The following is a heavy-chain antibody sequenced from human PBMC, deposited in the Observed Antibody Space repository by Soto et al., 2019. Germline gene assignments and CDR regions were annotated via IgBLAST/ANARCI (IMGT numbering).Heavy chain of an antibody. CDR1: GFTFSSYG. V-gene: IGHV3-21*04. CDR2: IDSTGSYI. J-gene: IGHJ2*01. D-gene: IGHD3-22*01. Sequence: GGSLRLSCAASGFTFSSYGMNWVRQAPGKGLELVSSIDSTGSYIYYADSVKGRFTISRDNAKNSLYLQMNSLRAEDTALYYCAKDIPYYYDSSGLRPGYFDLWGRGTLVTVSS. CDR3: AKDIPYYYDSSGLRPGYFDL.